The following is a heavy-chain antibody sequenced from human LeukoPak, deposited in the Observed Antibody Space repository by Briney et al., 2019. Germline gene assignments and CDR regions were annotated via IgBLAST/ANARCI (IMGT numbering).Heavy chain of an antibody. CDR3: ARVNKPSVAGTDSSLFDY. CDR2: INPNSGGT. Sequence: ASAKVSCKASGYTFTGYYMHWVRQAPGQGLEWMGWINPNSGGTNYAQKFQGRVTMTRNTSISTAYMELSRLRSDDTAVYYCARVNKPSVAGTDSSLFDYWGQGTLVTVSS. J-gene: IGHJ4*02. CDR1: GYTFTGYY. D-gene: IGHD6-19*01. V-gene: IGHV1-2*02.